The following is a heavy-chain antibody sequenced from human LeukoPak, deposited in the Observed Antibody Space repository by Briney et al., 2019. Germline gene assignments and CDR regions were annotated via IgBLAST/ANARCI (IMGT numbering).Heavy chain of an antibody. CDR3: AREVGVSTYYYYYYMDV. CDR2: IKQGGSAK. D-gene: IGHD6-6*01. Sequence: PGGSLRLSCAASGFTFSSYWMSWVRQAPGKGLEWVANIKQGGSAKNYGDSVKGRFTISRDNAKNSLYLQMNSLRAEDTAVYYCAREVGVSTYYYYYYMDVWGKGTTVTVSS. J-gene: IGHJ6*03. CDR1: GFTFSSYW. V-gene: IGHV3-7*01.